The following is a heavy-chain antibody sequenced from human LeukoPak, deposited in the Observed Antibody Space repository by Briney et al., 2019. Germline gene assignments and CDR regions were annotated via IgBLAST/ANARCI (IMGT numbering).Heavy chain of an antibody. CDR1: GGSISSSSYY. CDR2: IYYSGST. V-gene: IGHV4-39*07. CDR3: ARGIYYYDSSGSAFDI. J-gene: IGHJ3*02. D-gene: IGHD3-22*01. Sequence: SETLSLTCTVSGGSISSSSYYWGWIRQPPGKGLEWIGSIYYSGSTYYNPSLKSRVTISVDTSKNQFSLKLSSVTAADTAVYYCARGIYYYDSSGSAFDIWGQGTMVTVSS.